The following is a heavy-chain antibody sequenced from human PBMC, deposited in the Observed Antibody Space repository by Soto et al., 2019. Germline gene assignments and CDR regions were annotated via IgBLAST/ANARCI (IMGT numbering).Heavy chain of an antibody. V-gene: IGHV5-51*01. Sequence: GESLKISCKGSGYTFTNYWIALVRQMPGKGLEWMGIIFPGDSDTTYSPSFQGQVTISADKSISTAYLQWRSLKASDTAMYFCARGGYTGSYSSFDYWGQGTLVTVSS. J-gene: IGHJ4*02. D-gene: IGHD3-10*01. CDR3: ARGGYTGSYSSFDY. CDR2: IFPGDSDT. CDR1: GYTFTNYW.